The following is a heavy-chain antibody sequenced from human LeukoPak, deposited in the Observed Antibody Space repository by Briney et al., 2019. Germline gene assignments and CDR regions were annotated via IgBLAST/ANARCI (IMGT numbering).Heavy chain of an antibody. V-gene: IGHV3-30*02. D-gene: IGHD2-2*01. CDR3: ATDRYKRGSSTSCLFDY. CDR1: GFTFSSYG. J-gene: IGHJ4*02. CDR2: IRYDGSNK. Sequence: GGSLRLSCAASGFTFSSYGMHWVRQAPGKGLEWVAFIRYDGSNKYYADSVKGRFTISRDNSKNTLYLQMNSLRAEDTAVYYCATDRYKRGSSTSCLFDYWGQGTLVTVSS.